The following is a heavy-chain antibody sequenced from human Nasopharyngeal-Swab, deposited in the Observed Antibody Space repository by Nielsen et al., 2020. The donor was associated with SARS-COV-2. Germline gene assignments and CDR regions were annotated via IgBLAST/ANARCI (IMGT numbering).Heavy chain of an antibody. J-gene: IGHJ5*02. V-gene: IGHV1-69*13. Sequence: SVKVSCKASGGTFISYAISWVRQAPGQGLEWMGGIIPIFGTANYAQKFQGRVTITADESTSTAYMELSSLRSEDTAVYYCARRAARDGYNFEVDPWGQGTLVTVSS. CDR2: IIPIFGTA. CDR1: GGTFISYA. D-gene: IGHD5-24*01. CDR3: ARRAARDGYNFEVDP.